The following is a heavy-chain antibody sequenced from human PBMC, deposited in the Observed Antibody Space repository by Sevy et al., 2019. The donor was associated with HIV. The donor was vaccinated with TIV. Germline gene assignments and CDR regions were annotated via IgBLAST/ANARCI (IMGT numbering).Heavy chain of an antibody. CDR2: IKQDGSEK. J-gene: IGHJ4*02. D-gene: IGHD3-22*01. CDR1: GFTFSSYW. Sequence: GGSLRLSCAASGFTFSSYWMSWVRQAPGKGLEWVANIKQDGSEKYYVDSVKGRFTISRDNAKNSLYLQMNSLRAEDTAVYYCASSHYDSSGYYFDYWGQGTLVTVSS. V-gene: IGHV3-7*01. CDR3: ASSHYDSSGYYFDY.